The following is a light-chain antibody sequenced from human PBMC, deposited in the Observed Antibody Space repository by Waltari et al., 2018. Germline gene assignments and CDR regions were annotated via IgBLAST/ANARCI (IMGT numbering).Light chain of an antibody. J-gene: IGKJ2*01. CDR2: AAS. CDR1: QGIETF. CDR3: QQSYNTPFT. V-gene: IGKV1-39*01. Sequence: DIQMTQSTSSLPASVVDRVIITCRASQGIETFLMWYQQKPGKAPKLLIYAASVLQPGVPSRFRGSGSGTDFTLTISRLQPEDFATYYCQQSYNTPFTFGQGTKLEIK.